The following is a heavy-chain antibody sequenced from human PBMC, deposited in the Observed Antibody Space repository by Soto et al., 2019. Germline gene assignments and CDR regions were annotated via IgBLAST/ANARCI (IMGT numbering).Heavy chain of an antibody. J-gene: IGHJ4*02. CDR3: AKDNYFSRSGSHTPYSFDY. CDR2: ISSDGNTK. D-gene: IGHD3-10*01. Sequence: QVYLVESGGGVVQPGKSLRLSCTVSGFTFPNFAMHWVRQAPGKGPEWVALISSDGNTKYYADSVKGRFTIARDNSKNTLYLQMSGLRIEDTAVFYCAKDNYFSRSGSHTPYSFDYWGQGTLVTVSS. CDR1: GFTFPNFA. V-gene: IGHV3-30*04.